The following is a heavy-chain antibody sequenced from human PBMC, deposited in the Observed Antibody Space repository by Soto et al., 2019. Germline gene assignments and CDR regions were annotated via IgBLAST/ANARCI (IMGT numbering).Heavy chain of an antibody. J-gene: IGHJ4*02. V-gene: IGHV1-46*01. CDR2: INPSGGST. CDR1: GYTFTSYY. Sequence: GASVKVSCKASGYTFTSYYMHWVRQAPGQGLEWMGIINPSGGSTSYAQKFQGRVTMTRDTSTSTVYMELSSLRSEDTAVYYCASKGHEDEPLDYWGRGTLVTVSS. CDR3: ASKGHEDEPLDY.